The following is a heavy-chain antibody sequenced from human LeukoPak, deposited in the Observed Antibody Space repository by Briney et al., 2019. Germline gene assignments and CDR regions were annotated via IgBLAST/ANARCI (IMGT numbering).Heavy chain of an antibody. D-gene: IGHD2-15*01. J-gene: IGHJ4*02. CDR2: ISAYNGNT. CDR1: GYTFTSYG. CDR3: ARSGSHCSGGSCYPFNFDY. V-gene: IGHV1-18*01. Sequence: RAPVTVSFKASGYTFTSYGISWVRQAPGQGLEWMGWISAYNGNTNYAQKLQGRVTMTTDTSTSTAYMELRSLRSDDTAVYYCARSGSHCSGGSCYPFNFDYWGQGTLVTVSS.